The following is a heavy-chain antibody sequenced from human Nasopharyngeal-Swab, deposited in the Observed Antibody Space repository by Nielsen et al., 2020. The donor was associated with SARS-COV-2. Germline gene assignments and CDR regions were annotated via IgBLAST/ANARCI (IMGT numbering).Heavy chain of an antibody. V-gene: IGHV4-61*01. CDR1: GGSVSSGSYY. J-gene: IGHJ6*03. CDR3: ARDYYYYMDV. CDR2: IYYSGST. Sequence: SETLSLTCTVSGGSVSSGSYYWSWIRQPPGKGLEWIGNIYYSGSTNYNPSLKSRVTISVDTSKNQFSLKLSSVTAADTAVYYCARDYYYYMDVWGKGTTVTVSS.